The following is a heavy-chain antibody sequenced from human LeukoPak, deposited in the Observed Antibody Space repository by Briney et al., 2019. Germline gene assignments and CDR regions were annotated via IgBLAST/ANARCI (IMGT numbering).Heavy chain of an antibody. D-gene: IGHD1-26*01. Sequence: GGSLRLSCAASGFTFSSYSMNWVRQAPGKGLEWVSSISSSSSYIYYADSVKGRFTIYRDNAKNSLYLQMNSLRAEDTAVYYCARARVVGATALDNWGQGTLVTVSS. V-gene: IGHV3-21*01. CDR2: ISSSSSYI. J-gene: IGHJ4*02. CDR1: GFTFSSYS. CDR3: ARARVVGATALDN.